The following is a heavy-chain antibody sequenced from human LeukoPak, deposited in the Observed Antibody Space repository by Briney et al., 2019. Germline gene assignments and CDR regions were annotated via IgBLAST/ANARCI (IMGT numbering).Heavy chain of an antibody. J-gene: IGHJ5*02. CDR1: GFTFSSYA. V-gene: IGHV3-23*01. D-gene: IGHD3-22*01. CDR2: ISGSGAYT. CDR3: ARPFRQFDSSSSYYSFDL. Sequence: GGSLRLSCAASGFTFSSYAMTWVRQAPGEGLEWASAISGSGAYTQYPDSVNGRFTISRDNSKNALFLQMNSLRAEDTAVYYCARPFRQFDSSSSYYSFDLWGRGTVVTVSS.